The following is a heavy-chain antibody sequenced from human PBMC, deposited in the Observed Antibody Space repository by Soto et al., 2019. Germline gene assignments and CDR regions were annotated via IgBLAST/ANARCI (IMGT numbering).Heavy chain of an antibody. D-gene: IGHD3-22*01. Sequence: RGESLKISWKGSGYSFTSYWIRWVRQMPGKGLEWMGRIDPSDSYTNYSPSFQGHVTISADKSISTAYLQWSSLKASDTAMYYCARHARGKYYDSSGYYFDYWGQGTLVTVSS. CDR1: GYSFTSYW. V-gene: IGHV5-10-1*01. CDR2: IDPSDSYT. CDR3: ARHARGKYYDSSGYYFDY. J-gene: IGHJ4*02.